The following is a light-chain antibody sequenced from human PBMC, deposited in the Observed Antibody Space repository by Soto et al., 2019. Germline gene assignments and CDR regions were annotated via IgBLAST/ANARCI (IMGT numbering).Light chain of an antibody. CDR2: RNN. Sequence: QSVLTQPPSASGTPGQGVTISCSGSTSNIGSNYVYWYQQLPGTAPKLLIYRNNQRPSGVPDRFSGSKFGTSASLAISGLRSDDEADYFCATWDDSLNGFYVFGTGTKVTVL. CDR1: TSNIGSNY. CDR3: ATWDDSLNGFYV. V-gene: IGLV1-47*01. J-gene: IGLJ1*01.